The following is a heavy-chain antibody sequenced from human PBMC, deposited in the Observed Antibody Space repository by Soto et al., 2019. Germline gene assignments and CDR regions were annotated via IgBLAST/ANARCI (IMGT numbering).Heavy chain of an antibody. V-gene: IGHV4-34*01. CDR3: ASLVAERLDY. J-gene: IGHJ4*02. CDR1: GGSFSGYY. Sequence: XETLSLTCAVYGGSFSGYYWSWIRQPPGKGLEWIGEINHSGSTNYNPSLKSRVTISVDTSKNQFSLKLSSVTAADTAVYYCASLVAERLDYWGQGTLVTVSS. CDR2: INHSGST. D-gene: IGHD2-8*02.